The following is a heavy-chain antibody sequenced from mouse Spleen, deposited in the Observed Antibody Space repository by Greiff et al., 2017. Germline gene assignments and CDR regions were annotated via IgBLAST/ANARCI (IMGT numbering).Heavy chain of an antibody. V-gene: IGHV5-17*01. CDR3: ARGSTMITTSFAY. CDR2: ISSGSSTI. Sequence: EVKLMESGGGLVKPGGSLKLSCAASGFTFSDYGMHWVRQAPEKGLEWVAYISSGSSTIYYADTVKGRFTISRDNAKNTLFLQMTSLRSEDTAMYYCARGSTMITTSFAYWGQGTLVTVSA. CDR1: GFTFSDYG. J-gene: IGHJ3*01. D-gene: IGHD2-4*01.